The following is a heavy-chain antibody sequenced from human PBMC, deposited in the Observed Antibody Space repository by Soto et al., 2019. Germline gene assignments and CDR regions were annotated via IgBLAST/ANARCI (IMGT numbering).Heavy chain of an antibody. V-gene: IGHV3-30*04. D-gene: IGHD6-13*01. J-gene: IGHJ4*02. CDR1: GFNFSSYT. Sequence: XGCLRVTGSAAGFNFSSYTMHWVRQAPGKGLEGVAVISYDGGKKYYADSVKGRFTISRDNSKNTLYVEMKSLSAEDTAVYYCAREGQPAAGTTPHYWGQGTLVTVS. CDR2: ISYDGGKK. CDR3: AREGQPAAGTTPHY.